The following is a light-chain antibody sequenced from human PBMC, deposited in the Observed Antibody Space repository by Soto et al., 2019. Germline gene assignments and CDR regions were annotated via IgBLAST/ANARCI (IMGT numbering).Light chain of an antibody. V-gene: IGKV3-11*01. CDR1: QSVSSF. CDR3: HQRSNWPYT. J-gene: IGKJ2*01. Sequence: EIVLTQSPATLSLSPGERATLSCRASQSVSSFLAWYQQKPGQAPRLLIYDASNTATGIPARFSGSGSGTYFTLTISSLEPEDFAVYYGHQRSNWPYTFGQGTKLEIK. CDR2: DAS.